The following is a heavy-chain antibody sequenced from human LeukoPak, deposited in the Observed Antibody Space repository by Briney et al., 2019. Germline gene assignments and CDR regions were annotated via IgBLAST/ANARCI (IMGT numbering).Heavy chain of an antibody. CDR1: GVTFSSYA. CDR3: AKAGITIFGVVTDGDYFDY. J-gene: IGHJ4*02. D-gene: IGHD3-3*01. V-gene: IGHV3-23*01. CDR2: ISGSGGST. Sequence: GGSLRLSCAASGVTFSSYAMSWVRQAPGKGLEWVSAISGSGGSTYYADSVKGRFTISRDNSKNTLYLQMNSLRAEDTAVYYCAKAGITIFGVVTDGDYFDYWGQGTLVTVSS.